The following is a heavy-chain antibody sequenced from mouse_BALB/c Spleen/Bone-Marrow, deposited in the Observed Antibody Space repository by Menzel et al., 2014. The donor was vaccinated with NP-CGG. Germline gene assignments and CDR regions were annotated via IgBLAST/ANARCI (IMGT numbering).Heavy chain of an antibody. V-gene: IGHV1-12*01. J-gene: IGHJ2*01. Sequence: LQQSGAELMKPGASVKMSCKASGYIFINYNMHWVKQTPGQGLEWIGTIYPGNGDTSYNQKFKGKASLTADKSSSTAYMQLSNLTSEDSAVYYCVRSNWDGGSYFDYWGQGTTLTVSS. CDR3: VRSNWDGGSYFDY. D-gene: IGHD4-1*01. CDR1: GYIFINYN. CDR2: IYPGNGDT.